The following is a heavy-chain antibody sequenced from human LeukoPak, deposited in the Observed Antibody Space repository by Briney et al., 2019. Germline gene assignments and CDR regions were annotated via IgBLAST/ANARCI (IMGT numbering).Heavy chain of an antibody. CDR2: IIPILGIA. Sequence: SVKVSCKASGGTFSSYAISWVRQAPGQGLEWMGRIIPILGIANYAQKFQGRVTITADKSTSTAYMELGSLRSEDTAVYYCAGSRIAAAASGPFDYWGQGTLVTVSS. CDR1: GGTFSSYA. D-gene: IGHD6-13*01. V-gene: IGHV1-69*04. J-gene: IGHJ4*02. CDR3: AGSRIAAAASGPFDY.